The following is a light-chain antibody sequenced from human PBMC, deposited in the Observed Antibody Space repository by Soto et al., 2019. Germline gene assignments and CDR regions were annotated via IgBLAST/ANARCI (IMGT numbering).Light chain of an antibody. Sequence: VVLTQSPATLSLSPGERATFSCRASQSVNVNLAWHQQKPGQAPRLLIYGASTRDAGVPARFTGSGSGTEFTLTISSLQSDDFAVYYCQQYNHWPPYTFGQGTKLEIK. V-gene: IGKV3-15*01. J-gene: IGKJ2*01. CDR2: GAS. CDR1: QSVNVN. CDR3: QQYNHWPPYT.